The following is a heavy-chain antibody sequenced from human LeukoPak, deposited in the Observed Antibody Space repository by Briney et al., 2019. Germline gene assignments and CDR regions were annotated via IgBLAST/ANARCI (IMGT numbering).Heavy chain of an antibody. J-gene: IGHJ6*03. CDR2: IYYSGST. D-gene: IGHD6-13*01. CDR3: ARGGGISHYYYYMDV. V-gene: IGHV4-61*01. CDR1: GFSLSSGYY. Sequence: SETLSLTCTVSGFSLSSGYYWGWIRQPPGKGLEWIGYIYYSGSTNYNPSLTSRVTISVDTSKNQFSLKLSSVTAADTAVYYCARGGGISHYYYYMDVWGKGTTVTISS.